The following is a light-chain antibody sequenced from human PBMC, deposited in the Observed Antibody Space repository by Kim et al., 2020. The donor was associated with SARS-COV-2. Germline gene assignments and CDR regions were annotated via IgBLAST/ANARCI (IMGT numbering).Light chain of an antibody. CDR2: AAS. Sequence: DIQMTQSPSSLSASVGDRVTITCRASQSISSYLNWYQQKPGKAPKLLIHAASSLQSGVPSRFSGSGSGTDFTLTISSLQPEDFATYYCQQSYSTHTFGQGTKLEI. V-gene: IGKV1-39*01. CDR3: QQSYSTHT. CDR1: QSISSY. J-gene: IGKJ2*01.